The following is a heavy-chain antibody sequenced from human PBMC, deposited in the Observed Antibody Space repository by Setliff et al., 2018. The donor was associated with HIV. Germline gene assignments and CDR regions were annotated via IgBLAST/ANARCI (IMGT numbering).Heavy chain of an antibody. CDR2: INTSGRTK. D-gene: IGHD6-6*01. Sequence: GGSLRLSCAASGFTVSSNYMSWVRQAPGKGLELVSYINTSGRTKYYADSVKGRFTISRDNAENSLYLQMNSLRAEDTAVYYCARAHTYSSSSGIDYWGQGTLVTVSS. V-gene: IGHV3-11*04. CDR1: GFTVSSNY. CDR3: ARAHTYSSSSGIDY. J-gene: IGHJ4*02.